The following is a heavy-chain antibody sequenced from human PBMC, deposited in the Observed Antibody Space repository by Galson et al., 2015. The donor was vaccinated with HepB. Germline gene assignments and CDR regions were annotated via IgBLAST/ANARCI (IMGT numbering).Heavy chain of an antibody. CDR3: ARGTSTGGDY. CDR1: GGTFSSYA. Sequence: SVTVSCKASGGTFSSYAISWVRQAPGQGLEWMGGIIPIFGIANYAQKFQGRVTITADESTSTAYMELSSLRSEDAAVYYCARGTSTGGDYWGQGTLVTVSS. J-gene: IGHJ4*02. D-gene: IGHD2-2*01. CDR2: IIPIFGIA. V-gene: IGHV1-69*13.